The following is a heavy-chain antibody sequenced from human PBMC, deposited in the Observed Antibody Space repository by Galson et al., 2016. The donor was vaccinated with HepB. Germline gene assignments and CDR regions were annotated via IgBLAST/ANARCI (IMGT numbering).Heavy chain of an antibody. V-gene: IGHV2-5*02. CDR1: GFSLSTSGVG. D-gene: IGHD3-9*01. CDR2: VYWDDDT. CDR3: AHPVARYDILPGFWKGGLGP. J-gene: IGHJ5*02. Sequence: PALVKPTQTLTLTCSFSGFSLSTSGVGVGWIRQPPGKALEYLALVYWDDDTRYSPSLKSRLTITKDTSKNQVVLTITNMDPADTGTYYCAHPVARYDILPGFWKGGLGPGGPGTLVTVAP.